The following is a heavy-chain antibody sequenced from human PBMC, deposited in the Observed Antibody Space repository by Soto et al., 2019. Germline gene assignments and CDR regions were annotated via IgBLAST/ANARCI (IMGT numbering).Heavy chain of an antibody. V-gene: IGHV3-43*01. Sequence: GGSLRLSCAASGFTFDDYTMHWVRQAPGKGLEWVSLISWDGGSTYYADSVKGRFTISRDNSKNSLFLQMNSLRTDDTALYYCAKDKVRGYSYGPSDCWGQGTLVTSPQ. CDR3: AKDKVRGYSYGPSDC. D-gene: IGHD5-18*01. J-gene: IGHJ4*02. CDR1: GFTFDDYT. CDR2: ISWDGGST.